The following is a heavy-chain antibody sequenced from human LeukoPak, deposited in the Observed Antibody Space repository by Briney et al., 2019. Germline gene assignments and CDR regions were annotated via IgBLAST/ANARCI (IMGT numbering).Heavy chain of an antibody. CDR2: INHSGST. J-gene: IGHJ4*02. D-gene: IGHD6-13*01. Sequence: PSETLSLTCAVYGGSFSGYYWSWIRQPPGKGLEWIGEINHSGSTNYNPSLKSRVTISVDTSKNQFSLKLSSVTAADTAVYYCANNFDGSSSPGGYWGQGTLVTVSS. V-gene: IGHV4-34*01. CDR3: ANNFDGSSSPGGY. CDR1: GGSFSGYY.